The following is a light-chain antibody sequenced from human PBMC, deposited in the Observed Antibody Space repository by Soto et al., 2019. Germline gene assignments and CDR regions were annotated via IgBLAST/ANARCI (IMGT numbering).Light chain of an antibody. CDR1: SGSIASNY. J-gene: IGLJ1*01. Sequence: FMLTQPHSVSESPGKTVTISCTRSSGSIASNYVQWYQQRPGSAPSTVIYEDNQRPSGVPDRFSGSIDSSSNSASLTLSGLKTEDEADYYCQSYDSSNHYVFGTGTKVTVL. CDR3: QSYDSSNHYV. V-gene: IGLV6-57*04. CDR2: EDN.